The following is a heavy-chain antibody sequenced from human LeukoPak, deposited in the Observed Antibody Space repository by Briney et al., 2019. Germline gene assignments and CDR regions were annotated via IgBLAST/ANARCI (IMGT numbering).Heavy chain of an antibody. CDR1: GYTFTSYG. CDR3: ARVVTYYYGSGSWTFDY. D-gene: IGHD3-10*01. J-gene: IGHJ4*02. Sequence: GASVKVSCKASGYTFTSYGISWVRQAPGQGLEWMGWISAYNGNTNYTQKLQGRVTMTTDTSTSTAYMELRSLRSDDTAVYYCARVVTYYYGSGSWTFDYWGQGTLVTVSS. V-gene: IGHV1-18*01. CDR2: ISAYNGNT.